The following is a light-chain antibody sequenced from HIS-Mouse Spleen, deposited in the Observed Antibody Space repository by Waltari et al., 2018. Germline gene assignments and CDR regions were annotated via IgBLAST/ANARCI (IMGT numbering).Light chain of an antibody. Sequence: EIVLTQSPGTLSLSPGERATLSCRASQSVSSSYLAWYQQKPGQAPRHLIYGASSRATGIPDRFSGSGSGTDFTLTISRLEPEDFAVYYYQQYGSSPPWTFGQGTKVEIK. V-gene: IGKV3-20*01. CDR1: QSVSSSY. CDR3: QQYGSSPPWT. J-gene: IGKJ1*01. CDR2: GAS.